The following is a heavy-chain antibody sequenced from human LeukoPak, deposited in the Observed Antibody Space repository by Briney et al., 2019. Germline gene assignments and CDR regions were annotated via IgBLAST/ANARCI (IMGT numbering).Heavy chain of an antibody. CDR2: ISSSGSNI. Sequence: NPGGSLRLSCAASGFTFSDYYMSWIRQAPGKGLEWVSYISSSGSNIYYTDSVKGRFTLSRDKAKNSLYLQMNSLRAEDTAVYYGARVQYCSGGSCYRFDYWGQGTLVTVSS. CDR3: ARVQYCSGGSCYRFDY. CDR1: GFTFSDYY. J-gene: IGHJ4*02. V-gene: IGHV3-11*04. D-gene: IGHD2-15*01.